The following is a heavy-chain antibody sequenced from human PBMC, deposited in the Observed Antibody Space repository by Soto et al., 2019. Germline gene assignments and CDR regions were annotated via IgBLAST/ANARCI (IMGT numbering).Heavy chain of an antibody. J-gene: IGHJ4*02. CDR3: AREQGGSYCSGGTCYPKVLGY. CDR2: IWYDGSKE. CDR1: GFSFRTYG. V-gene: IGHV3-33*01. Sequence: QVQLVESGGGVVQPGRSLRLSCAASGFSFRTYGMHWVRQAPGKGLEWVAVIWYDGSKEYYADSVKGRFTISRDNSKNTLYLQMKSLTAEDTSVYYCAREQGGSYCSGGTCYPKVLGYCGQGTLVTVAS. D-gene: IGHD2-15*01.